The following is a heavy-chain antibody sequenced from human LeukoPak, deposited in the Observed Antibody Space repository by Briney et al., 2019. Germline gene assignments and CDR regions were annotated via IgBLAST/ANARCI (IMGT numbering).Heavy chain of an antibody. D-gene: IGHD1-7*01. J-gene: IGHJ6*02. V-gene: IGHV3-23*01. CDR1: GFTFSSYA. Sequence: GGSLRLSCAASGFTFSSYAMSWVRQAPGKGLEWVSAISGSGGSTYYADSVKGRFTISRDNSKNTLYLQMNSLRAEDTAVYYCAKDFPTGTTHYYYYGMDVWGQGTTVTVAS. CDR2: ISGSGGST. CDR3: AKDFPTGTTHYYYYGMDV.